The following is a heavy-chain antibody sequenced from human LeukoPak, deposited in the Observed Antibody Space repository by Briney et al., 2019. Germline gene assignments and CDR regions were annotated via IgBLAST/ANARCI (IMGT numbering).Heavy chain of an antibody. CDR3: ARSSANWPFDY. CDR1: GFTFSDHY. V-gene: IGHV3-72*01. J-gene: IGHJ4*02. D-gene: IGHD1-1*01. Sequence: GGSLRLSCAASGFTFSDHYMDWVRQAPGKGLEWVVRIRNKANSYTTEYAASVKGRFTISRDDSKNSLYLQMNSLKTEDTAVYYCARSSANWPFDYWGQGTLVTASS. CDR2: IRNKANSYTT.